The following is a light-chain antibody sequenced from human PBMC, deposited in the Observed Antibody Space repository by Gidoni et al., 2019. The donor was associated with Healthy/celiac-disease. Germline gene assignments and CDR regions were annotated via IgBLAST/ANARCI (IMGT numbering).Light chain of an antibody. V-gene: IGKV1-33*01. CDR2: DAS. J-gene: IGKJ2*01. CDR1: QDISNY. CDR3: QQYDNLPPT. Sequence: DIQMTQSPSSLSASVGDRVTITCPASQDISNYLNWYQQKPGKAPKLLIYDASNLETGVPSRFSGSGSGTDFTFTISSLQPEDIATYYCQQYDNLPPTVGQGTKLEIK.